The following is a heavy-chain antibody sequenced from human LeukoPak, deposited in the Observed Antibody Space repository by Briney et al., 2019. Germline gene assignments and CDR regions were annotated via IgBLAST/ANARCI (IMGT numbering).Heavy chain of an antibody. V-gene: IGHV3-23*01. CDR2: ISGSGGST. Sequence: PGGSLRLSCAASGFTFSSYAMSWVRQAPGKGLEWVSAISGSGGSTYYADSVKGRFTISRDNSKNTLYLQMNSLRAEDTAVYYCAKDSTGYSYGYLPFDYWGQGTLVTVSS. CDR1: GFTFSSYA. J-gene: IGHJ4*02. CDR3: AKDSTGYSYGYLPFDY. D-gene: IGHD5-18*01.